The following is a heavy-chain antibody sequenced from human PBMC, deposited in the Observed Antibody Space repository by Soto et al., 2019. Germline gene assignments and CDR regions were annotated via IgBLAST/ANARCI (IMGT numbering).Heavy chain of an antibody. CDR3: SIGSWSAETFDV. J-gene: IGHJ3*01. CDR2: INPMLTVT. CDR1: GGTFNTYT. V-gene: IGHV1-69*02. Sequence: QVHLIQSGAEVKKPGSSVKVSCKAAGGTFNTYTLFWVRQAPGHGLEWMGRINPMLTVTNSAQKFQGRLTLTADKSTGTAFMELTSLRSDDTAVYYCSIGSWSAETFDVWGQGTMVTVSS. D-gene: IGHD2-2*01.